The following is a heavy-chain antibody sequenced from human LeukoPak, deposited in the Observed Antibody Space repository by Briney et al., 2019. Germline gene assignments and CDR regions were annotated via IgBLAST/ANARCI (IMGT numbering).Heavy chain of an antibody. J-gene: IGHJ4*02. CDR3: AREPYYYDSSGYYRDY. V-gene: IGHV3-23*01. CDR2: ISGSGGST. Sequence: PGGSLRLSCAASGFTFSSYAMSWVRQAPGKGLEWVSAISGSGGSTYYADSVKGRFTISRDNSRNTLYLQMNSLRAEDTAVYYCAREPYYYDSSGYYRDYWGQGTLVTVSS. CDR1: GFTFSSYA. D-gene: IGHD3-22*01.